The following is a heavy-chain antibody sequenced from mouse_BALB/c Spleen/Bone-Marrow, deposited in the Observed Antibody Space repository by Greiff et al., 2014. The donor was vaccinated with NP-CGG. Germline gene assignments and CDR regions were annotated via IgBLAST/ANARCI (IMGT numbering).Heavy chain of an antibody. CDR1: GFTFTDYF. CDR2: IRNKPNGYTT. J-gene: IGHJ2*01. CDR3: ERDYSGYFDF. Sequence: EVQGVESGGGLVQPGGSLRLSCTTSGFTFTDYFMTWVRQPPGKALEWLGFIRNKPNGYTTEYNPSVKGRFTISRDNSQGILYLQMNTLRAEDSAIYYCERDYSGYFDFWGQGTTLTVSS. V-gene: IGHV7-3*02. D-gene: IGHD5-1*01.